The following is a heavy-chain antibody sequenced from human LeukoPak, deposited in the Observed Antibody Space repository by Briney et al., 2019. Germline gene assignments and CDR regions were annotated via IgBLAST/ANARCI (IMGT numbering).Heavy chain of an antibody. CDR3: ARSSGAYRSFDY. CDR2: IYYSGTT. D-gene: IGHD1-26*01. V-gene: IGHV4-59*01. CDR1: GGSISSYY. J-gene: IGHJ4*02. Sequence: SVTLSLTCTVSGGSISSYYWSWIRQPPGKGLEWIGYIYYSGTTDYNPSLKSRVTISVDTSNNQFSLKVSSVTAADTAVYYCARSSGAYRSFDYWGQGTLVPVSS.